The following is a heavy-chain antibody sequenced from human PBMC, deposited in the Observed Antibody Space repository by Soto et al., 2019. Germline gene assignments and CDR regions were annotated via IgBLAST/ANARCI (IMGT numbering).Heavy chain of an antibody. D-gene: IGHD2-2*02. V-gene: IGHV4-59*08. CDR1: GGSISSYY. CDR3: ARRYRYYFDY. J-gene: IGHJ4*02. Sequence: PSETLSLTCTVSGGSISSYYWSWIRQPPGKGLEWIGYIYYSGSTNYNPSLKSRVTISVDTSKNQLSLKLSSVTAADTALFYCARRYRYYFDYWGQGSLVPVSS. CDR2: IYYSGST.